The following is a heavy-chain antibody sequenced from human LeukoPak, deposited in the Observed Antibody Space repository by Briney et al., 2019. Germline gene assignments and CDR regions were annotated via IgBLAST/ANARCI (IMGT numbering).Heavy chain of an antibody. D-gene: IGHD3-10*01. CDR2: IYYSGSA. Sequence: SETLSLTCTVSGGSISSYYWSWIRQPPGRGLEWIGYIYYSGSANYNPSLKSRVTISVDTSKNQFSLNLSSVTAADTAVYHCARQRTDYGSGSYYDYWGQGTLVTVSS. J-gene: IGHJ4*02. CDR1: GGSISSYY. CDR3: ARQRTDYGSGSYYDY. V-gene: IGHV4-59*08.